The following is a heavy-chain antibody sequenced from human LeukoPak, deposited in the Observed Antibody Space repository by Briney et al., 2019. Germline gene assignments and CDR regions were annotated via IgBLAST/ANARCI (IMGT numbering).Heavy chain of an antibody. CDR3: ARAGWRTSYYGMDV. CDR1: GYTFTGYY. V-gene: IGHV1-2*02. Sequence: ASVKVSCKASGYTFTGYYMHWMRQAPGQGLEWMGWINPNSGGTNYAQKFQGRVTMTRDTSISTAYMELSRLRSDDTAVYYCARAGWRTSYYGMDVWGQGTTVTVSS. J-gene: IGHJ6*02. CDR2: INPNSGGT. D-gene: IGHD5-24*01.